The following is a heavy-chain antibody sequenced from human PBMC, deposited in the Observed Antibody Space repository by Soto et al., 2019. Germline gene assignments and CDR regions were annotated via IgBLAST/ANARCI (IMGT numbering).Heavy chain of an antibody. CDR1: GFTFSNYW. Sequence: GGSLRLSCVGSGFTFSNYWMHWVRQAPGKGLEWVSRVKSDGSSTSYADSVKGRFTISRDNAKNTLYLQMNSLRAEDTAVYYCARDQYYDFWSGYYLLSYGMDVWGQGTTVTVSS. D-gene: IGHD3-3*01. CDR2: VKSDGSST. J-gene: IGHJ6*02. V-gene: IGHV3-74*01. CDR3: ARDQYYDFWSGYYLLSYGMDV.